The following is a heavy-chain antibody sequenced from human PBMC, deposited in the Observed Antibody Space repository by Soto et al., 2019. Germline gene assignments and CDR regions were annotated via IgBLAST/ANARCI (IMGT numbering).Heavy chain of an antibody. D-gene: IGHD2-21*01. J-gene: IGHJ4*02. CDR1: GGSFSGYY. Sequence: SETLSLTCAVYGGSFSGYYWSWLRQPPGKGLEWIGEINHSGSTNYNPSLKSRVTISVDTSKNQFSLKLSSVTAADPAVYYCARHSDEVWCYFDYWGQGTPVTVSA. V-gene: IGHV4-34*01. CDR3: ARHSDEVWCYFDY. CDR2: INHSGST.